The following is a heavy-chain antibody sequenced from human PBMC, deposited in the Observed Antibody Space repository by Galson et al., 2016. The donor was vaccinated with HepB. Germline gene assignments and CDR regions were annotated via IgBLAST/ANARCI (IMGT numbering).Heavy chain of an antibody. CDR1: GYTFSNYA. D-gene: IGHD6-19*01. CDR3: ARDFRKAVSPTVWLDP. Sequence: SVKVSCKASGYTFSNYAIHWVRQAPGQRLEWMGWIHAGNGNTKYSQKFKGRVTITRDTSASTVYMEMSSLRYEDRAVYYCARDFRKAVSPTVWLDPWGQGTLVTVSS. CDR2: IHAGNGNT. V-gene: IGHV1-3*01. J-gene: IGHJ5*02.